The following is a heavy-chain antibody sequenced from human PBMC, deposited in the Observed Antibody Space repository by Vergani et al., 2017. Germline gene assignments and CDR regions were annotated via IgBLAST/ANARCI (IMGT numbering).Heavy chain of an antibody. Sequence: QVQLVESGGGVVQPGRSLRLSCAASGFTFNQYGMHWVRQAPGKGLEWVAVICYDGNNKQNADSVKGRFTSTSDNSKSTMYLQMNRLGDEDTGVYYCARDLRLLYNRFDPWGQGTLVTVSS. CDR1: GFTFNQYG. V-gene: IGHV3-33*01. D-gene: IGHD1-14*01. J-gene: IGHJ5*02. CDR2: ICYDGNNK. CDR3: ARDLRLLYNRFDP.